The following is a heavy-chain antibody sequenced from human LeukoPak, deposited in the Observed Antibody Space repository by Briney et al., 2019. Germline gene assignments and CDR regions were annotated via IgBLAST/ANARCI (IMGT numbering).Heavy chain of an antibody. J-gene: IGHJ4*02. V-gene: IGHV4-59*01. Sequence: SETLSLTCTVSGGSISSYYWSWIRQPPGKGLEWIGYIYYSGSTNYNPSLKSRVTISVDTSKNQFSLKLSSVTAADTAVYYCARDFPDSNSSRRFDYWGQGTLVTVSS. CDR3: ARDFPDSNSSRRFDY. D-gene: IGHD6-6*01. CDR2: IYYSGST. CDR1: GGSISSYY.